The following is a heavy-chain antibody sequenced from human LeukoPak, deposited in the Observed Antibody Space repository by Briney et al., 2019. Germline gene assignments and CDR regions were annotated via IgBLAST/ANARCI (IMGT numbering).Heavy chain of an antibody. CDR1: GYTFSDYY. V-gene: IGHV1-2*02. CDR3: ARGDTATFDY. Sequence: GASVKVSCKASGYTFSDYYIHWVRQAPGQGLEWMGWINPNSGGTKYAQKFQGRVTMTRDTSISTAYMELSSLRSNDTAVYYCARGDTATFDYWGQGTLVTVSS. CDR2: INPNSGGT. D-gene: IGHD5-18*01. J-gene: IGHJ4*02.